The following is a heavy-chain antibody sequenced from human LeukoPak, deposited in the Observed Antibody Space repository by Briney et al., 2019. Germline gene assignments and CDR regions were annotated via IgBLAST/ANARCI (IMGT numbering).Heavy chain of an antibody. CDR3: ARMPEDIVVAPGGRLDYGMDV. Sequence: ASVKVSCKASGYTFTSYDINWVRQATGQGLEWMGWMNPNSGNTGYAQKFQGRVTMTRNTSISTAYMELSSLRSEDTAVYYCARMPEDIVVAPGGRLDYGMDVWGQGTTVTVSS. J-gene: IGHJ6*02. D-gene: IGHD2-2*01. CDR2: MNPNSGNT. CDR1: GYTFTSYD. V-gene: IGHV1-8*01.